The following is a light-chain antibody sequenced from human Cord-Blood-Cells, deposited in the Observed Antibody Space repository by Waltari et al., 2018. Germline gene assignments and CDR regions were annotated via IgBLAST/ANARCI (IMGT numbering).Light chain of an antibody. Sequence: IVLTQSPATLSLSPGERATLSCRASKRVSSYLAWYQQKPGQAPRLLIYDASNRATGIPARFSGSGSGTDFTRTSSSLEPEDFAVYYCQQRSNWPTFGGGTNVEIK. J-gene: IGKJ4*01. CDR1: KRVSSY. CDR3: QQRSNWPT. CDR2: DAS. V-gene: IGKV3-11*01.